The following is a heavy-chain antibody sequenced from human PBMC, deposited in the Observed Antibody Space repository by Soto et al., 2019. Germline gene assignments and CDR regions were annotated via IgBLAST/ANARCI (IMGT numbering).Heavy chain of an antibody. CDR3: AKALGPHWYYYYYGRDV. Sequence: EVQLLESGGGLVQPGGSLRLSCAASGFTFSSYAMSWVRQAPGKGLEWVSAISGSGGSTYYADSVKGRFTISRDNSKNTLYLQMNSLRAEDTAVYYCAKALGPHWYYYYYGRDVWGQGTTVTVSS. CDR1: GFTFSSYA. J-gene: IGHJ6*01. CDR2: ISGSGGST. V-gene: IGHV3-23*01.